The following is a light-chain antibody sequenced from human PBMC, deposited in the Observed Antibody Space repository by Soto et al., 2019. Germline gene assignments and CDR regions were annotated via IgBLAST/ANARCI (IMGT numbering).Light chain of an antibody. CDR2: DAS. Sequence: DIQMTQSPSSLSASVEDRVTITCQASQDISNYLNWYQQKPGKPPQLLIFDASNLETGVPSRFSGSGSGTDFTFTISSLQPEDIATYYCQRYDTFSRLTFGGGNKVEIK. V-gene: IGKV1-33*01. CDR1: QDISNY. CDR3: QRYDTFSRLT. J-gene: IGKJ4*01.